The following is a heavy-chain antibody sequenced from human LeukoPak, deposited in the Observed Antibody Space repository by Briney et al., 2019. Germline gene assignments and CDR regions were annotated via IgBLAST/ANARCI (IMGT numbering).Heavy chain of an antibody. CDR3: ARSRGSWPDYFDY. CDR1: GFTFSSYE. J-gene: IGHJ4*02. CDR2: ISSSASTI. Sequence: GGSLRLSCAASGFTFSSYEMNWVRQAPGKGLEWVSYISSSASTIYYADSVKGRFTISRDNAKNSLYLQMNSLRAEDTGPYYCARSRGSWPDYFDYWGQGTLVTVTS. V-gene: IGHV3-48*03. D-gene: IGHD6-13*01.